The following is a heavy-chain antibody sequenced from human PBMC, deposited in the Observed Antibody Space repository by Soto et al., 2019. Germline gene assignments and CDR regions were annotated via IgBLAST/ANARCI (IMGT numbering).Heavy chain of an antibody. V-gene: IGHV4-31*02. Sequence: WIWIRQHPGKGLEWIGYIYYSGITYYNPSLKSRVTISVDTSKNQFSLKLSSVTAADTAVYYCAREPLDWGQGTLVTVSS. CDR2: IYYSGIT. J-gene: IGHJ4*02. CDR3: AREPLD.